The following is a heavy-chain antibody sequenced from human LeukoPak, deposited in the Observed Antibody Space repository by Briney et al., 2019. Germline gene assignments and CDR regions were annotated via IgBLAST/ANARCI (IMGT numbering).Heavy chain of an antibody. Sequence: PGGSLRLSCAASGFTFSSYSMNWVRQAPGKGLEWVSSISSSSSYIYYADSVKGRFTISRDNAKNSLYLQMNSLRAEDTAVYYCAVGATTTVDDHFDYWGQGTLVTVSS. J-gene: IGHJ4*02. D-gene: IGHD1-26*01. CDR1: GFTFSSYS. CDR2: ISSSSSYI. CDR3: AVGATTTVDDHFDY. V-gene: IGHV3-21*01.